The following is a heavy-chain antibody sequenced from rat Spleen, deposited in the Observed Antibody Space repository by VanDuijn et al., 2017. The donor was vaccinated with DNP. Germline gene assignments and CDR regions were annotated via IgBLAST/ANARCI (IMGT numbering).Heavy chain of an antibody. V-gene: IGHV3-1*01. CDR3: ARWPGYNPPYAMDA. J-gene: IGHJ4*01. CDR2: ISYSGST. CDR1: GYSITSSY. D-gene: IGHD1-4*01. Sequence: EVQLQESGPGLVKPSQSLSLTCSVTGYSITSSYRWNWIRKFPGNKMEWIGHISYSGSTSFNPSLKSRISITRDTSKNQLFLQVDSVTTEDTATYHCARWPGYNPPYAMDAWGQGTSVTVSS.